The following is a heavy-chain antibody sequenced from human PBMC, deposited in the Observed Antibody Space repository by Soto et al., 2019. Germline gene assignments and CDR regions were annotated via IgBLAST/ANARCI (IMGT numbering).Heavy chain of an antibody. V-gene: IGHV4-39*01. D-gene: IGHD1-20*01. CDR1: GGSISSSSYY. CDR3: ARQGRYGIEGMDV. Sequence: ETLARTCTVSGGSISSSSYYWGWIREPPGKGLEWIGSIYYSGSTYYNPSPKSRVTIAVDQSKNQFSLKLSSVTAADPALYSCARQGRYGIEGMDVLVQGTTVTVS. J-gene: IGHJ6*02. CDR2: IYYSGST.